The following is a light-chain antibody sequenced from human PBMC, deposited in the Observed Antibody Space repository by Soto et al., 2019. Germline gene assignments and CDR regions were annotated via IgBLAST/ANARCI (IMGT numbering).Light chain of an antibody. CDR1: RSDVGGYNF. V-gene: IGLV2-8*01. CDR3: SSYAGSNNVV. J-gene: IGLJ2*01. CDR2: AVS. Sequence: QSALTQPPSASGSPGQSVTISFTGTRSDVGGYNFVSWYRQHPGKAPKLLIYAVSQRPSGVPARFSGSKSGNTASLTVSGLKAEDEADYYCSSYAGSNNVVFGGGTKLTVL.